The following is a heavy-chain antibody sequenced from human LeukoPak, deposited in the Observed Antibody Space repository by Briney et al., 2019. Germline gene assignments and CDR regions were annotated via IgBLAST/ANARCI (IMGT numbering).Heavy chain of an antibody. Sequence: GASVKVSCKASGYTFTSYDINWVRQATGQGLEWMGWISAYNGNTNYAQKLQGRVTMTTDTSTSTAYMELRSLRSDDTAVYYCARSIVVVGSLDYWGQGTLVTVSS. V-gene: IGHV1-18*01. CDR2: ISAYNGNT. D-gene: IGHD3-22*01. CDR1: GYTFTSYD. CDR3: ARSIVVVGSLDY. J-gene: IGHJ4*02.